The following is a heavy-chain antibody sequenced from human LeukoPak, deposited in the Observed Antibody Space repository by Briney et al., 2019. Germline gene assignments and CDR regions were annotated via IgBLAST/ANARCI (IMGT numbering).Heavy chain of an antibody. Sequence: GGSLRLSCAASGFIFSSYGMHWVRQAPGKGLEWVAVIWYDGSNKDYSESVKGRFTISRDNSKNTLYLQMNSLRAEDTAVYYSARDRRYIRQNPSLPDYWGQGTLVTVPS. D-gene: IGHD6-13*01. V-gene: IGHV3-33*01. CDR1: GFIFSSYG. CDR3: ARDRRYIRQNPSLPDY. J-gene: IGHJ4*02. CDR2: IWYDGSNK.